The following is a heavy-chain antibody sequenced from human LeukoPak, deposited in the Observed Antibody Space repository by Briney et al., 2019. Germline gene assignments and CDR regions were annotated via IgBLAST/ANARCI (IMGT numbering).Heavy chain of an antibody. CDR1: GFTVSSNY. Sequence: GGSLRLSCAASGFTVSSNYMSWVRQAPGKGLEWVSVIYSGGSTYYADSVKGRFTISRDNAKNSLYLQMNSLRAEDTAVYYCARLAGLPFDYWGQGTLVTVSS. V-gene: IGHV3-53*01. J-gene: IGHJ4*02. CDR3: ARLAGLPFDY. D-gene: IGHD5-12*01. CDR2: IYSGGST.